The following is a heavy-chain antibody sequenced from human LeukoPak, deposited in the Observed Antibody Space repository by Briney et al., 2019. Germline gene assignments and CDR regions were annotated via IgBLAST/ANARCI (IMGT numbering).Heavy chain of an antibody. CDR3: TSSHYDSSGSAGY. Sequence: SETLSLTCTVSGGSISSSSYYWGWIRQPPGKGLEWTGSIYYSGSTYYNPSLKSRVIIPVDTSKNQFSLKLSSVTAADTAVYYCTSSHYDSSGSAGYWGQGTLVTVSS. J-gene: IGHJ4*02. CDR1: GGSISSSSYY. CDR2: IYYSGST. D-gene: IGHD3-22*01. V-gene: IGHV4-39*01.